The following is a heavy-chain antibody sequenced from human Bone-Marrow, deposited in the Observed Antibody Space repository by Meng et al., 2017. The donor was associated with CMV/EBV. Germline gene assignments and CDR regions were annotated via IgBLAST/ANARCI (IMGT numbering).Heavy chain of an antibody. J-gene: IGHJ6*02. V-gene: IGHV3-21*01. D-gene: IGHD3-9*01. CDR1: GFTFSSYS. CDR2: ISSSSSYI. CDR3: ARDKDDILTGLGWSYYYYGMDV. Sequence: GGSLRLSCAASGFTFSSYSMNWVRQAPGKGLEWVSSISSSSSYIYYADSVKGRFTISRDNAKNSLYLQMNSLRAEDTAVYYCARDKDDILTGLGWSYYYYGMDVWGQGTTVTFSS.